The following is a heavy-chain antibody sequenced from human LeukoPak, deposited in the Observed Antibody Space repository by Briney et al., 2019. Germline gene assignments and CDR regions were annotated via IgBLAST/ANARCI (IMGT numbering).Heavy chain of an antibody. CDR1: GFTFSAYG. Sequence: GGSLRLSCAASGFTFSAYGMHWVRQAPGKGLGWVAVVWYDGGNKYYADSVKGRFTVSRDNSKNTLYLQMNSLRVKDTALYYCARDLNLPDAFDVWGQGTMVTVSS. CDR3: ARDLNLPDAFDV. V-gene: IGHV3-33*01. D-gene: IGHD1-14*01. J-gene: IGHJ3*01. CDR2: VWYDGGNK.